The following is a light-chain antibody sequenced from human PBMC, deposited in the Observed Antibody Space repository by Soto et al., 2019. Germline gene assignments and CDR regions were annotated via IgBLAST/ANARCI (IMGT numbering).Light chain of an antibody. CDR2: EVS. J-gene: IGLJ3*02. CDR3: SSSASDNTLV. Sequence: QSVLTQPASVSGSPGQSITISCTGTSSDVGGTNFVSWYQQHPGKAPKLIIYEVSKRPAGLSNRFSASKSANTASLTIFGVQAEDEADYFCSSSASDNTLVFGGGTQLTVL. V-gene: IGLV2-14*03. CDR1: SSDVGGTNF.